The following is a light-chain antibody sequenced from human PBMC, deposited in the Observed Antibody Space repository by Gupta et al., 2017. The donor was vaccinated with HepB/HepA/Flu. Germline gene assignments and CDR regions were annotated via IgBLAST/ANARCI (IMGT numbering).Light chain of an antibody. V-gene: IGKV1-39*01. J-gene: IGKJ2*01. CDR3: QQTYSSPMHT. CDR1: QSISSY. Sequence: DIQMTQSPSSMSASVGDRVTITCRASQSISSYLNWYQHKPGKAPNFLIYAASSLQSGVPSRFSGSGSGTDFTLTISSLQPEDFATYYCQQTYSSPMHTLGQGTKLEIK. CDR2: AAS.